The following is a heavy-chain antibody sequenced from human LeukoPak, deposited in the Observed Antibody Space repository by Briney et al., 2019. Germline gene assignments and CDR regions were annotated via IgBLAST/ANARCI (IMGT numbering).Heavy chain of an antibody. J-gene: IGHJ6*03. V-gene: IGHV3-23*01. CDR2: ISGSGGST. D-gene: IGHD3-3*01. CDR3: AKDGPIDFWSGYALQYYYHYMDV. Sequence: GGSLRLSCAASGFTFSDYYMSWIRQAPGKGLEWVSAISGSGGSTYYADSVKGRFTISRDNSKNTLYLQMNSLRAEDTAVYYCAKDGPIDFWSGYALQYYYHYMDVWGKGTTVTVSS. CDR1: GFTFSDYY.